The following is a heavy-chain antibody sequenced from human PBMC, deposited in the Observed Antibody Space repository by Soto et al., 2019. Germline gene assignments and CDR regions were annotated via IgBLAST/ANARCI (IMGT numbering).Heavy chain of an antibody. J-gene: IGHJ6*02. Sequence: PSQTLSLTCVISGDSVSSNSAAWNWIRQSPSRGLEWLGRTYYRSKWYNDYAVSVRSRITINPDTSKNQFSLQLNSVTPEDTAVYYCARDTSIAARWFGYYYYGMDVWGQGTTVTVSS. V-gene: IGHV6-1*01. CDR1: GDSVSSNSAA. CDR3: ARDTSIAARWFGYYYYGMDV. CDR2: TYYRSKWYN. D-gene: IGHD6-6*01.